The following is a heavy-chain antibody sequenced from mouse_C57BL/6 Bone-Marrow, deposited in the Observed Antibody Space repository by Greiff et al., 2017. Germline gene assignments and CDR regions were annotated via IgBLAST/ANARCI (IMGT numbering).Heavy chain of an antibody. V-gene: IGHV1-64*01. CDR3: AFYDGYYN. CDR1: GYTFTSYW. D-gene: IGHD2-3*01. Sequence: QVHVKQPGAELVKPGASVKLSCKASGYTFTSYWMHWVKQRPGQGLEWIGMIHPNSGSTNYNEKFKSKATLTVDKSSSTAYMQLSSLTSEDSAVYYCAFYDGYYNWGQGTTLTVSS. J-gene: IGHJ2*01. CDR2: IHPNSGST.